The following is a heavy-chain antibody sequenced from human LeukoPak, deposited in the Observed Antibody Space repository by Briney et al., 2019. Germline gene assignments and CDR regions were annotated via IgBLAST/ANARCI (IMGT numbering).Heavy chain of an antibody. CDR3: MTRDTSGY. D-gene: IGHD3-10*01. CDR1: GLTLSTYA. Sequence: GGSLRLSCSGSGLTLSTYAMHWVRQAPGKGLEYFSAIATDGGGTYYADSVKGRFTISRDKSKNTLYLQMRSLRAEDTAVYYCMTRDTSGYWGQGTLVTVSS. J-gene: IGHJ4*02. CDR2: IATDGGGT. V-gene: IGHV3-64D*09.